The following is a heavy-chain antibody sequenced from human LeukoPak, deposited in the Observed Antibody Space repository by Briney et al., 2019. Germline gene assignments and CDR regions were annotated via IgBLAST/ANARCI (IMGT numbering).Heavy chain of an antibody. Sequence: ASVKVSCTASGYTFAGYYMHWVRQAPGQGLEWMGWINPNRGDTNYAQKFQGRVTMTRDTSISTAYMEMTRLRSDDTAVYYCARAPYCDSTSCYTGSNWFDPWGQGTLVTVSS. CDR1: GYTFAGYY. D-gene: IGHD2-2*02. J-gene: IGHJ5*02. CDR3: ARAPYCDSTSCYTGSNWFDP. CDR2: INPNRGDT. V-gene: IGHV1-2*02.